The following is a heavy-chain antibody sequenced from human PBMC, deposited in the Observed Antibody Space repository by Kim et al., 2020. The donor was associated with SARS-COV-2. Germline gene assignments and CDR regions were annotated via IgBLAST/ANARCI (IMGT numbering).Heavy chain of an antibody. CDR1: GFTFSSYG. J-gene: IGHJ6*02. CDR3: AKDRACSTSCYWSDPPFDELRGYYYYGMDV. D-gene: IGHD2-2*01. V-gene: IGHV3-30*18. CDR2: ISYDGSNK. Sequence: GGSLRLSCAASGFTFSSYGMHWVRQAPGKGLEWVAVISYDGSNKYYADSVKGRFTISRDNSKNTLYLQMNSLRAEDTAVYYCAKDRACSTSCYWSDPPFDELRGYYYYGMDVWGQGTTVTVSS.